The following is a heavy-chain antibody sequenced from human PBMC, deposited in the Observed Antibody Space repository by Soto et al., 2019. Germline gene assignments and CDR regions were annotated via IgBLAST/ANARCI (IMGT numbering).Heavy chain of an antibody. J-gene: IGHJ1*01. CDR1: GFTFTSYS. CDR3: ARISRYCSGGDCHA. V-gene: IGHV3-48*02. D-gene: IGHD2-15*01. Sequence: SGGSLRLSCAASGFTFTSYSMNWVRQTPGKGLEWVSYISSSSSTIYYGASVKGRFTISRDNAKNSLYLQMNSLRDEATAIPYCARISRYCSGGDCHAWGQGTQVTVSS. CDR2: ISSSSSTI.